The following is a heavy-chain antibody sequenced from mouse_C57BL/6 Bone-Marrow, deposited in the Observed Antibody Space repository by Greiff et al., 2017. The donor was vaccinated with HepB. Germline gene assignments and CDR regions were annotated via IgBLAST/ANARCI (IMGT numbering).Heavy chain of an antibody. CDR2: ISDGGSYT. CDR3: ARGGPTIVTTWYFDV. J-gene: IGHJ1*03. D-gene: IGHD2-5*01. CDR1: GFTFSSYA. Sequence: EVKLVESGGDLVKPGGSLKLSCAASGFTFSSYAMSWVRQTPEKRLEWVATISDGGSYTYYPDNVKGRFTISRDNAKNNLYLQMSHLKSEDTAMYYCARGGPTIVTTWYFDVWGTGTTVTVSS. V-gene: IGHV5-4*03.